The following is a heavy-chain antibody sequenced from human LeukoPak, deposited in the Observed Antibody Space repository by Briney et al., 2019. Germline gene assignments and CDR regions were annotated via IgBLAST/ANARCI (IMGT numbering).Heavy chain of an antibody. CDR1: GGSFSGYY. Sequence: SETLSLTCAVYGGSFSGYYWSWIRQPPGKGLEWIGETNHSGSTNYNPSLKSRVTISVDTSKNQFSLKLSSVTAADTAVYYCARPDYGDYDAFDIWGQGTMVTVSS. D-gene: IGHD4-17*01. CDR3: ARPDYGDYDAFDI. J-gene: IGHJ3*02. CDR2: TNHSGST. V-gene: IGHV4-34*01.